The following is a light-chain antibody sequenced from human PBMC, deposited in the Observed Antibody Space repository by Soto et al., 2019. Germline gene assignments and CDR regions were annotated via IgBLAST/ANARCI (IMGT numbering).Light chain of an antibody. J-gene: IGKJ1*01. CDR1: QSISSY. V-gene: IGKV1-39*01. CDR2: AAS. CDR3: QQSYSTPWT. Sequence: DIQMTQSPSSLSASVGDRVTITCRASQSISSYLNWYQQKPGKAPKLLIYAASSLQSGVPSRFSGSGSGTDFTLTISSLQPEDIATYYCQQSYSTPWTFGQGTKV.